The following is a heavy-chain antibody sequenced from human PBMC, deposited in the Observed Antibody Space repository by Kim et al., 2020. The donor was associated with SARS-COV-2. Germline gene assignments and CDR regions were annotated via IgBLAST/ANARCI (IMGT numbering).Heavy chain of an antibody. CDR1: GDSVSSNSAA. CDR2: TYYRSKWYN. V-gene: IGHV6-1*01. Sequence: SQTLSLTCAISGDSVSSNSAAWNWIRQSPSRGLEWLGRTYYRSKWYNDYAVSVKSRITINPDTSKNQFSLQLNSVTPEDTAVYYCARDLKQWLVQGYYYYGMDVWGQGTTVTVSS. D-gene: IGHD6-19*01. J-gene: IGHJ6*02. CDR3: ARDLKQWLVQGYYYYGMDV.